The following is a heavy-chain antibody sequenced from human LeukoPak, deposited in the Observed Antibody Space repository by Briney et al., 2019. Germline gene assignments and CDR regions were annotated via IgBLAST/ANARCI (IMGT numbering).Heavy chain of an antibody. Sequence: PGGSLRLSCAASGFTFDDYAMHWVRQAPGKGLEWVSGISWNSGSIGYADSVKGRFTISRDNAKNSLYLQMNSLRAEDTAVYYCARALQIAAAANNWFDPWGQGTLVTVSS. J-gene: IGHJ5*02. CDR3: ARALQIAAAANNWFDP. CDR1: GFTFDDYA. D-gene: IGHD6-13*01. V-gene: IGHV3-9*01. CDR2: ISWNSGSI.